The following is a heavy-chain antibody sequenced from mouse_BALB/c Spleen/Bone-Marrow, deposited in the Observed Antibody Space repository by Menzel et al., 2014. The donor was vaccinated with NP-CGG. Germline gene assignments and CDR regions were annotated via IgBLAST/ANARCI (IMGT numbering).Heavy chain of an antibody. CDR2: IDPSDSYT. D-gene: IGHD2-14*01. CDR1: GYTFTSYW. J-gene: IGHJ4*01. CDR3: TRGGVQAMDY. V-gene: IGHV1S127*01. Sequence: GAELVKPGASVKMSCKASGYTFTSYWMHWVKQRPGQGLEWIGVIDPSDSYTSYNQKFKGKATLTVDTSSSTAYIQLSSLTSEDSAVYYCTRGGVQAMDYWGQGTSVTVSS.